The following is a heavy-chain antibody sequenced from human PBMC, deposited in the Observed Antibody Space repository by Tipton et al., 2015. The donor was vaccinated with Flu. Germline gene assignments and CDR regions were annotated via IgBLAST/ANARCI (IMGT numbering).Heavy chain of an antibody. CDR3: VRGTYYYDSSGGDAFDI. CDR2: ISGSGGST. CDR1: GFTFSSYA. J-gene: IGHJ3*02. Sequence: SLRLSCAASGFTFSSYAMSWVRQAPGKGLEWVSAISGSGGSTYYADSVKGRFTISRDNSKNTLYLQMNSLRAEDTAVYYCVRGTYYYDSSGGDAFDIWGQGTMVIVSS. V-gene: IGHV3-23*01. D-gene: IGHD3-22*01.